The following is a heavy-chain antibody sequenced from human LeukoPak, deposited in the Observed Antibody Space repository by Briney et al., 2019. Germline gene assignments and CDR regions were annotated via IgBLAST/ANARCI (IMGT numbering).Heavy chain of an antibody. CDR1: GFTFGDYA. CDR3: TRAVVSYFDY. CDR2: IRSKAYGGTT. J-gene: IGHJ4*02. D-gene: IGHD2-15*01. Sequence: GGSLRLSCTASGFTFGDYAMSWVRQAPGKGLEWVGLIRSKAYGGTTEYAASVKGRFTISRDDSKSIAYLQMNSLKTEDTAVYYCTRAVVSYFDYWGQGTLVTVSS. V-gene: IGHV3-49*04.